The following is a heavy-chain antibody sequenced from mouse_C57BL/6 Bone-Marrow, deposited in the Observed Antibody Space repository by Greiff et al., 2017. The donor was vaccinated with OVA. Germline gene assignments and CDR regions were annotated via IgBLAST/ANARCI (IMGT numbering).Heavy chain of an antibody. CDR1: GFTFSSYG. CDR3: ARPIYDDYDGVPWFAY. Sequence: EVMLVESGGDLVKPGGSLKLSCAASGFTFSSYGMSWVRQTPDKRLEWVATLSRGGSYISYPDSVKGRLTISRDNAKNTLYLQMSSLKSEDTAMYYCARPIYDDYDGVPWFAYWGQGTLVTVSA. D-gene: IGHD2-4*01. V-gene: IGHV5-6*01. J-gene: IGHJ3*01. CDR2: LSRGGSYI.